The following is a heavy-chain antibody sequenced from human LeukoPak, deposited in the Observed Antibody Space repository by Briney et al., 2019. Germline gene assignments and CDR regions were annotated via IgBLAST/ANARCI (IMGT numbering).Heavy chain of an antibody. V-gene: IGHV3-7*01. J-gene: IGHJ3*02. Sequence: PGGSLTLSCGVSGFSFNIHYMSWVGQAPGKGLEWVANLNQEGSEKNYVDSVRGRFTISRDNAKNSLYLQMNSLRVEDTALYYCPRDSGTCTGCAFDMWGQGTMVTVSS. CDR2: LNQEGSEK. D-gene: IGHD2-15*01. CDR3: PRDSGTCTGCAFDM. CDR1: GFSFNIHY.